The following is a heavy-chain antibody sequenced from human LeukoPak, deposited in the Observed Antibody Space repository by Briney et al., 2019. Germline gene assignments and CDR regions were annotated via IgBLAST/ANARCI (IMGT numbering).Heavy chain of an antibody. CDR3: ARDRGRREDY. J-gene: IGHJ4*02. CDR2: IRYDGSNK. CDR1: GFTFSSYG. V-gene: IGHV3-30*02. Sequence: GGSLRLSCAASGFTFSSYGMHWVRQAPGKGLEWVAFIRYDGSNKYYAGSVKGRFTISRDNAKNSLYLQMNSLRAEDTAVYFCARDRGRREDYWGQGTLVTVSS. D-gene: IGHD1-26*01.